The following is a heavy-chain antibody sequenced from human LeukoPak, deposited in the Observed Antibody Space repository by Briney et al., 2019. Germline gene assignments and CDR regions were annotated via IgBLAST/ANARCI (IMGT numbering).Heavy chain of an antibody. CDR3: ARDIGGVLRYFDWLPMDV. V-gene: IGHV1-2*02. CDR2: INPNSGGT. CDR1: GYTFTGYY. Sequence: ASVKISCKASGYTFTGYYMHWVRQAPGQGLEWMGWINPNSGGTNYAQKFQGRVTMTRDTSISTAYMELSRLRSDDTAVYYCARDIGGVLRYFDWLPMDVWGQGTTVTVSS. D-gene: IGHD3-9*01. J-gene: IGHJ6*02.